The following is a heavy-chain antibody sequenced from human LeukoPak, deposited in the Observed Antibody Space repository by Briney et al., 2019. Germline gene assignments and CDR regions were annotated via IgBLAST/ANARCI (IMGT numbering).Heavy chain of an antibody. J-gene: IGHJ4*02. Sequence: SETLSLTCTVSGGSISSSSYYWGWIRQPPGKGLEWIGSIYYSGSTYYNPSLKSRVTISVDTSKNQFSLKLSSVTAADTAVYYCARDRGRGYSYGYDYFDYWRQGTLVTVSS. V-gene: IGHV4-39*07. D-gene: IGHD5-18*01. CDR2: IYYSGST. CDR1: GGSISSSSYY. CDR3: ARDRGRGYSYGYDYFDY.